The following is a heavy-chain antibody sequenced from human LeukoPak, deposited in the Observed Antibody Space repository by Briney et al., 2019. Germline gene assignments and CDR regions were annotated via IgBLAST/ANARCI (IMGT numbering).Heavy chain of an antibody. CDR3: ARGFYYDSSGYGFGP. CDR1: GFTFNSYE. J-gene: IGHJ5*02. D-gene: IGHD3-22*01. CDR2: ISSSGSSI. V-gene: IGHV3-48*03. Sequence: GGSLRLSCAASGFTFNSYEMIWVRQAPGKGLEWISYISSSGSSIYYADSVKGRFTISRDNAKNSLFLQMNSLRAEDTAVYYCARGFYYDSSGYGFGPWGQGTLVTVSS.